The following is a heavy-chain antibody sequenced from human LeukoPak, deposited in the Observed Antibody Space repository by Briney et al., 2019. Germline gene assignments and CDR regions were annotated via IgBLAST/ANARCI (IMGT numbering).Heavy chain of an antibody. J-gene: IGHJ4*02. CDR1: GYTFTSYG. D-gene: IGHD3-10*01. Sequence: GESLKISCKGSGYTFTSYGFTWVRQAPGQGLEWMGWISTYNGNTNYAQKLQGRVTMTTDTSTSTAYMDLRSLRSDDTAVYYCARDHRFGEFPGVYWGQGTLVTVSS. V-gene: IGHV1-18*01. CDR2: ISTYNGNT. CDR3: ARDHRFGEFPGVY.